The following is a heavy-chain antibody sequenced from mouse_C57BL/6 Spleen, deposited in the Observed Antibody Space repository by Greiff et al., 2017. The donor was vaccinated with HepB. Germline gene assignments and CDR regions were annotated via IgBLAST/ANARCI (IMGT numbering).Heavy chain of an antibody. Sequence: VQLLQPGAGLVMPGASLKLSCTASGYTFTSYWMHWVHQGPGQGLEWIGEIGTSDSDTNYNQKFKGQSTFTVDKSSNTDYMQLSSLTSEDSAVYDCERRDCYGSGGAWFAYWGQGTLVTVSA. CDR3: ERRDCYGSGGAWFAY. J-gene: IGHJ3*01. V-gene: IGHV1-69*01. CDR1: GYTFTSYW. D-gene: IGHD1-1*01. CDR2: IGTSDSDT.